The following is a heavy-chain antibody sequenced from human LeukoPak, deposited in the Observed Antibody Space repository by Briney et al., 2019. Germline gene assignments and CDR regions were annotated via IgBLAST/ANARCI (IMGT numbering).Heavy chain of an antibody. J-gene: IGHJ5*02. CDR3: ARDSGTTGEVKFDP. CDR1: GGSISNYY. D-gene: IGHD3-10*01. CDR2: IYSRVT. Sequence: ASETLSLTCIVSGGSISNYYLSWIRQPAGKGLEWIGRIYSRVTTYNPSLKSRVTMSADTSRNHVSLTLNSVTAADTAVYYCARDSGTTGEVKFDPWGQGTLVTVSS. V-gene: IGHV4-4*07.